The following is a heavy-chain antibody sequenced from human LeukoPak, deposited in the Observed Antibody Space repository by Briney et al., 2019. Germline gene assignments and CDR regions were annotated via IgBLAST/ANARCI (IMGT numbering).Heavy chain of an antibody. CDR1: GITVSSNY. D-gene: IGHD3-9*01. V-gene: IGHV3-66*04. CDR3: ARLHYDVLTGPFDY. CDR2: IYSGGAT. Sequence: GGPLRLSCVASGITVSSNYMSWVRQAPGKGLEWVSIIYSGGATFYADSVKGRFIISRENSKNTLWLQMNSLRAEDTAVYYCARLHYDVLTGPFDYWGQGTLVTVSS. J-gene: IGHJ4*02.